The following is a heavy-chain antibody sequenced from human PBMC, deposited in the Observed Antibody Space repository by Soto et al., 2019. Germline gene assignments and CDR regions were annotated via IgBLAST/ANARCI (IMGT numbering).Heavy chain of an antibody. J-gene: IGHJ4*02. V-gene: IGHV1-18*04. CDR3: ARDSPNVLRFSNGIFDY. D-gene: IGHD3-3*01. CDR2: ISAYNGNT. Sequence: QVQLVQSGAEVKKPGASVKVSCKASGYTFTSYGISWVRQAPGQGLEWMGWISAYNGNTNYAQKLQGRVTVTTDTSTSTAYMELRSLRSDDTAVYYCARDSPNVLRFSNGIFDYWGQGTLVTVSS. CDR1: GYTFTSYG.